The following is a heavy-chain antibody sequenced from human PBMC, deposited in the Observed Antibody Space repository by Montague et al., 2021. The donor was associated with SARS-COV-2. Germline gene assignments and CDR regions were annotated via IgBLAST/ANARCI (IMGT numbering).Heavy chain of an antibody. CDR1: GGSFSGYY. J-gene: IGHJ4*02. CDR3: ARGARQGYGFRRGSFGS. D-gene: IGHD3-10*01. V-gene: IGHV4-34*01. Sequence: SETLSLTCAVYGGSFSGYYWNWIRQPPGKGLEWTGEINHSGSTNYNPSLKSRVTMSVDTSKNQFSLKLSSVTAADTAVYYCARGARQGYGFRRGSFGSWGQGTLVTVSS. CDR2: INHSGST.